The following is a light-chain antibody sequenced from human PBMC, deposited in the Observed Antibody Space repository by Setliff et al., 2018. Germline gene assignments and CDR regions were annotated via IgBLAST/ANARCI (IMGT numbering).Light chain of an antibody. V-gene: IGLV2-14*01. J-gene: IGLJ1*01. CDR1: IGDVGAYDF. CDR3: SAYTSSSTYV. CDR2: EVT. Sequence: SVLTQPASVSGSPGQSITISCSGTIGDVGAYDFVSWYQHHPGKAPKLVIYEVTNRPSGISNRFSGSKSGNSASLIISGLQAEDEADYYCSAYTSSSTYVFGTGTKVTV.